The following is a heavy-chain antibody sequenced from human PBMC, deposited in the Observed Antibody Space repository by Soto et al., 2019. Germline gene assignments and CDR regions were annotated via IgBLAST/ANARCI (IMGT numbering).Heavy chain of an antibody. D-gene: IGHD6-13*01. CDR1: GYTFTNYW. CDR3: ARRGSSSPSYNFDF. Sequence: GESLKIFCKGSGYTFTNYWIGWVRQMPGRGLEWMGIIYPGDSDTRYSPSFEGQVTISADKSSSTAYLQWSSLKDSDTAIYYCARRGSSSPSYNFDFWGQGTPVTVSS. CDR2: IYPGDSDT. V-gene: IGHV5-51*01. J-gene: IGHJ4*02.